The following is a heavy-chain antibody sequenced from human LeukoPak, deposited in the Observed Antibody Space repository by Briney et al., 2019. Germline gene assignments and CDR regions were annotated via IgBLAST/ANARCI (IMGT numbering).Heavy chain of an antibody. D-gene: IGHD6-13*01. CDR3: ARDTVHTAAAGNYYYYGMDV. CDR1: GGTFSSYA. J-gene: IGHJ6*02. V-gene: IGHV1-69*13. CDR2: IIPIFGTA. Sequence: SVTVSCKASGGTFSSYAISWVRQAPGQGLEWMGGIIPIFGTANYAQKFQGRVTITADESTSTAYMELSSLRSEDTAVYYCARDTVHTAAAGNYYYYGMDVWGQGTTVTVSS.